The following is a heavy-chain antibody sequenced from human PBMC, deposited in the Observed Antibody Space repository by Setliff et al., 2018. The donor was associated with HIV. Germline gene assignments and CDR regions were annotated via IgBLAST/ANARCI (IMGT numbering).Heavy chain of an antibody. V-gene: IGHV3-74*01. CDR2: INTDGSST. CDR3: ARVVEGSHQVSLYYYYYYYMDV. D-gene: IGHD3-3*01. J-gene: IGHJ6*03. Sequence: PGGSLRLSCAASGFTFSTTWMYWVRQAPGKGLVWVSRINTDGSSTTYADSVKGRFTISRDNAKNTLYLQMNSLRAEDTAVYYCARVVEGSHQVSLYYYYYYYMDVWGKGTTVTVSS. CDR1: GFTFSTTW.